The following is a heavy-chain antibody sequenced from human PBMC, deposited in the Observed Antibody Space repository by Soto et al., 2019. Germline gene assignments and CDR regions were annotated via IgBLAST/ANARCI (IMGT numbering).Heavy chain of an antibody. D-gene: IGHD3-16*01. J-gene: IGHJ6*02. CDR1: GFTVSSNY. Sequence: EVQVVESGGDLIQPGGSLRLSCAASGFTVSSNYMSWVRQAPGKGLEWVSIIYSGGSTYYADSVKGRFTISRDNSKNTLYLQMNSLRSEDTAVYYCARDSMAGGYYYYYGLDVWGQGTTVTVSS. V-gene: IGHV3-53*01. CDR2: IYSGGST. CDR3: ARDSMAGGYYYYYGLDV.